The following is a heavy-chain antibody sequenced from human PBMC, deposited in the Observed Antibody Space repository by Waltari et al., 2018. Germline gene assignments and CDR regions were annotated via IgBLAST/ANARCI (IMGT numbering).Heavy chain of an antibody. CDR3: ARQRAAQAQDY. Sequence: QLQLQESGPGLVKPSETLSLTCTVSGGSISSSSYYWGWIRQPPGKGLEWIGSIYYSGSTYYNPSLKSRGTISVDTSKNQFSLKLSSVTAADTAVYYCARQRAAQAQDYWGQGTLVTVSS. D-gene: IGHD6-6*01. CDR2: IYYSGST. J-gene: IGHJ4*02. CDR1: GGSISSSSYY. V-gene: IGHV4-39*01.